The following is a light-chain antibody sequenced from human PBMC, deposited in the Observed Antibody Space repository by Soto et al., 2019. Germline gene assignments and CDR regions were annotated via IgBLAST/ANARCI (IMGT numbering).Light chain of an antibody. CDR2: KAS. V-gene: IGKV1-5*03. CDR3: QQYKSYLYT. J-gene: IGKJ2*01. Sequence: DIQMTQSPSTLSASVGDRVTITCRASQSISGWLAWYQQKPGKAPKLLIYKASTLERGIASRFSGSGSGTVFTLTISSLPPDDFATYYCQQYKSYLYTFGQGTKLGIK. CDR1: QSISGW.